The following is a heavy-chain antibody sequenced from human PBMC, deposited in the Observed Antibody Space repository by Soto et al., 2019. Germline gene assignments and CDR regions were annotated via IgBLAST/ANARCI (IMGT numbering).Heavy chain of an antibody. CDR1: GFTFSSYA. Sequence: EVQLLESGGGLVQPGGSLRLSCAASGFTFSSYAMSWVRQAPGKGLEWVSAISGSGAGTYYADSVKGRFTISRDNSKTTLSLQMNSLRAEDRAVYYCARGADAGGDCFDHWGHGTLVTVSS. CDR3: ARGADAGGDCFDH. V-gene: IGHV3-23*01. CDR2: ISGSGAGT. J-gene: IGHJ4*01. D-gene: IGHD6-13*01.